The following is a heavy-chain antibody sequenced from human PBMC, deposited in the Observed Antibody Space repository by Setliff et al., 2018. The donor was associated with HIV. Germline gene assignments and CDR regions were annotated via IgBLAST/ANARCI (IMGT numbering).Heavy chain of an antibody. V-gene: IGHV4-39*01. J-gene: IGHJ3*02. CDR3: ARPRLRGSGAFDI. CDR2: IYYSGTT. CDR1: GASISSSHYY. Sequence: SETLSLTCTVSGASISSSHYYWGWIRQPPGKGLEWIGSIYYSGTTYYNPSLKSRVAISVDTSKNQFSLKLSSVTAADTAVYYCARPRLRGSGAFDIWGQGTVVTVSS. D-gene: IGHD2-21*01.